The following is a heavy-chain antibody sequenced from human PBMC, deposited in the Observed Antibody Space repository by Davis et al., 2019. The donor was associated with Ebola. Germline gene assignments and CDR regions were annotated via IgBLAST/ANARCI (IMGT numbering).Heavy chain of an antibody. Sequence: GESLKISCSAPGFTFSSHAMHRVRQAPGKGQEYVSDISSNGGSTYYADPVKGRFTISRDNSKNSLYLKMNSLRTEETALYYCAKDIVVVPAATVYGMDVWGQGTTVTVSS. J-gene: IGHJ6*02. D-gene: IGHD2-2*01. CDR2: ISSNGGST. V-gene: IGHV3-64*04. CDR3: AKDIVVVPAATVYGMDV. CDR1: GFTFSSHA.